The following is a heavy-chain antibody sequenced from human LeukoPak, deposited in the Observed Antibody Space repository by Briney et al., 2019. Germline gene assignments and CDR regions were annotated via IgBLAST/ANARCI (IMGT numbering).Heavy chain of an antibody. CDR2: ISGSGGST. V-gene: IGHV3-23*01. CDR3: AKGGRSSSWYLAYFDY. J-gene: IGHJ4*02. Sequence: GGTLRLSCAASGFTFSSYGMSWVRQAPGKGLEWVSAISGSGGSTYYADSVKGRFTISRDNSKNTLYLQMNSLRAEDTAVYYCAKGGRSSSWYLAYFDYWGQGTLVTVSS. D-gene: IGHD6-13*01. CDR1: GFTFSSYG.